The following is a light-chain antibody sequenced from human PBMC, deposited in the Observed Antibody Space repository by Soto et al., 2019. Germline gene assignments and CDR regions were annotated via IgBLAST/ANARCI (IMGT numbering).Light chain of an antibody. Sequence: QSALTQPASVSGSPGQPITISCTGTSSAVAGYNYVSWYQQHPGKAPKVMIYDVSNRTSGVSNRFSGSKSGNTASLTISGLQAEDEADYYCNSYTTSSTDVFGTGTELTVL. CDR2: DVS. CDR3: NSYTTSSTDV. CDR1: SSAVAGYNY. V-gene: IGLV2-14*01. J-gene: IGLJ1*01.